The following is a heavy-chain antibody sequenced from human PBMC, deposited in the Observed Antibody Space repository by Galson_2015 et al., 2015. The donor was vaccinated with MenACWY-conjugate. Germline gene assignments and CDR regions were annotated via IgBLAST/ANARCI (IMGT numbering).Heavy chain of an antibody. V-gene: IGHV5-51*01. CDR1: GYSFSSYW. J-gene: IGHJ6*02. Sequence: QSGAEVKKPGESLKISCKGSGYSFSSYWIGWVRQMPGKGLEWMGLISPGDSNTRYSPSFQGQVTLSANKSITTAYLQWTSLKASDTAMYYCARHPPGGRGMDVWGQGTTVTVSS. D-gene: IGHD1-26*01. CDR2: ISPGDSNT. CDR3: ARHPPGGRGMDV.